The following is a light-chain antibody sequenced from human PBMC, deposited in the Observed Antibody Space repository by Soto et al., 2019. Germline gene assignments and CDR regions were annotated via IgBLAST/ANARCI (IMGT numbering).Light chain of an antibody. Sequence: IPMTQSPSSLSASVGDRVTITSGASQRISSLLNWYQQKPGKAPKLLIYATSNLQSGVPSRFSGGGSGTDYTLTIGSLQPEDFATYYGQQRYSTPRTFGQGTKVDIK. CDR1: QRISSL. CDR2: ATS. J-gene: IGKJ1*01. V-gene: IGKV1-39*01. CDR3: QQRYSTPRT.